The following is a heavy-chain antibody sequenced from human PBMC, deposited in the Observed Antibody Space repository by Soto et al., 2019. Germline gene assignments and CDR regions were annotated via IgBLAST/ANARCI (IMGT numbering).Heavy chain of an antibody. CDR1: GYSFTSYW. V-gene: IGHV5-51*01. CDR2: IYPGDSDT. CDR3: ARRGTAMVFLDGMDV. Sequence: GESLKISCKGSGYSFTSYWIGWVRQMPGKGLEWMGIIYPGDSDTRYSPSFQGQVTISADKSISTAYLQWSSLKASDTAMYYYARRGTAMVFLDGMDVWGQGTTVTVSS. J-gene: IGHJ6*02. D-gene: IGHD5-18*01.